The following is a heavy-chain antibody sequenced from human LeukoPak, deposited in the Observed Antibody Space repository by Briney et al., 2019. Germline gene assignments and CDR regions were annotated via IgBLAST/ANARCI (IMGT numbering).Heavy chain of an antibody. Sequence: LPGGSLRLSCAVSGFTFNSYGMNWVRQAPGKGPEWVSLISGSGGSTYYADSVKGRFTISRDNSKNTLYLQMNSLRAEDTAVYYCAYLRGWGQGTLVTVSS. J-gene: IGHJ4*02. D-gene: IGHD3-10*01. V-gene: IGHV3-23*01. CDR3: AYLRG. CDR2: ISGSGGST. CDR1: GFTFNSYG.